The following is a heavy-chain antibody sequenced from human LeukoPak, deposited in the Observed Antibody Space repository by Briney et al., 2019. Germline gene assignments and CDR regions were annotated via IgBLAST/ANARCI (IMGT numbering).Heavy chain of an antibody. Sequence: GRSLRLSCAASGFTFSSYGMHWVRQAPGKGLEWVAVISNDGSNKYYADSVKGRFTISRGNSKNTLYLQMNSLRAEDTAVYYCVRLSSGWDFDYWGQGTLVTVSS. CDR1: GFTFSSYG. CDR2: ISNDGSNK. CDR3: VRLSSGWDFDY. V-gene: IGHV3-30*03. J-gene: IGHJ4*02. D-gene: IGHD6-19*01.